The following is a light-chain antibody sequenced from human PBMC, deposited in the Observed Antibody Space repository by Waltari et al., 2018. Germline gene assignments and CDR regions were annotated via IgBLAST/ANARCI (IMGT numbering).Light chain of an antibody. Sequence: EIVLTQSPGTLSLSPGERATLSCRASQTVSKNYLVWYQQKPGQAPRLLIDDASNRDTGIPDRFSGSGSGTDFTLTISRLEPEDFAVYYCQQCAISPLTFGGGTKVEI. CDR1: QTVSKNY. V-gene: IGKV3-20*01. CDR3: QQCAISPLT. CDR2: DAS. J-gene: IGKJ4*01.